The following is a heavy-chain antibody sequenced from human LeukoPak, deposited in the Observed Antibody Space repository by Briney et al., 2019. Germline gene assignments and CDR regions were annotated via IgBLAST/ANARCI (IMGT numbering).Heavy chain of an antibody. Sequence: SETLSLTCAVSGYSISSGYYWGWIRPPPGKGLEWIGSIYHSGSTYYNPSLKSRVTISVDTSKNQFSLKPSSVTAADTAVYYCARQGGGAARVFDYWGQGTLVTVSS. CDR2: IYHSGST. V-gene: IGHV4-38-2*01. CDR3: ARQGGGAARVFDY. J-gene: IGHJ4*02. CDR1: GYSISSGYY. D-gene: IGHD6-6*01.